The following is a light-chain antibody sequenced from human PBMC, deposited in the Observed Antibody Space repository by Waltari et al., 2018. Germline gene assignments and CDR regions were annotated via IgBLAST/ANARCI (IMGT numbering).Light chain of an antibody. J-gene: IGLJ3*02. Sequence: SYELTQPPSVSVSPGQTARITCSGDALPQQYASLYQQKSGQAPVLVIYEDTKRPPGIPERFSGSSSGTWVTLIISGAQVEDEADYYCYSPDGSDNHAPWVYGGGTKLTVL. CDR3: YSPDGSDNHAPWV. CDR1: ALPQQY. V-gene: IGLV3-10*01. CDR2: EDT.